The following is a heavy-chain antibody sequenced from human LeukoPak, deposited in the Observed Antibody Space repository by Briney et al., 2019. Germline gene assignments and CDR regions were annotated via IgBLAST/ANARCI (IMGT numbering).Heavy chain of an antibody. CDR3: ARFTYYYDSSGYYSNYYYGMDA. D-gene: IGHD3-22*01. Sequence: ASVKVSCKASGYTFTSYDINWVRQATGQGLEWMGWMNPNSGNTGYAQKFQGRVTMTRNTSISTAYMELSSLRSEDTAVYYCARFTYYYDSSGYYSNYYYGMDAWGQGTTVTVSS. CDR2: MNPNSGNT. J-gene: IGHJ6*02. CDR1: GYTFTSYD. V-gene: IGHV1-8*01.